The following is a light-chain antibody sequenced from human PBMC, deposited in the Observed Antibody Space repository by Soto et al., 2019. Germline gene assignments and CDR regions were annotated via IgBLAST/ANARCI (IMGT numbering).Light chain of an antibody. Sequence: QSALTQPASMSGSPGQSITISRIETISYFGTKKFFSWYQQHPGKAPKLIIYEGTKRPSGVSDRFSGSKSVNTASLTLSGLQAEDEADYFCCLYTSTFSVFGGGTKLTVL. CDR1: ISYFGTKKF. CDR3: CLYTSTFSV. J-gene: IGLJ3*02. V-gene: IGLV2-23*01. CDR2: EGT.